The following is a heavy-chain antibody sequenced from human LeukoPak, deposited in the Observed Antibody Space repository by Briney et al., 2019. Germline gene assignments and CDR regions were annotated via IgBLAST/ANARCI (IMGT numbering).Heavy chain of an antibody. V-gene: IGHV1-69*04. D-gene: IGHD1-26*01. CDR2: IIPILGIA. Sequence: GSSVKVSCKASGGTFSSYAISWVRQAPGQGLEWMGRIIPILGIANYAQKFQGRVTIIADKSTSTAYMELSSLRSEDTAVYYCARCIVGATTGFDYWGQGTLVTVSS. J-gene: IGHJ4*02. CDR3: ARCIVGATTGFDY. CDR1: GGTFSSYA.